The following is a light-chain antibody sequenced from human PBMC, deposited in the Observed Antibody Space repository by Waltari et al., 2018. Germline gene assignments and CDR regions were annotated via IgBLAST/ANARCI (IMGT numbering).Light chain of an antibody. V-gene: IGKV3-11*01. CDR2: ETS. J-gene: IGKJ4*01. CDR1: HSVDWY. Sequence: EIVLTHSPATLSLSPGARATLSCRASHSVDWYLAWYQQSPGQPPRLLIYETSNRAPGIPARFSGSGSDTDFTLTISSLEPEDFAVYYGQQRRSWPLTFGGGTKVEIE. CDR3: QQRRSWPLT.